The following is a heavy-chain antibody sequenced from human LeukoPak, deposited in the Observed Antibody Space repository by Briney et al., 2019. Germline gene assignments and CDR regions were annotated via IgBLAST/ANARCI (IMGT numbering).Heavy chain of an antibody. CDR1: GFTFSSYG. V-gene: IGHV3-30*02. CDR3: AKEGPGSSTSFDY. J-gene: IGHJ4*02. Sequence: GGSLRLSCAASGFTFSSYGMHWVRQAPGKGLEWVAFIRYDGSNKYYADSVKGRFTISRDNSKNTLYLQMNSLGAEDTAVYYCAKEGPGSSTSFDYWGQGTLVTVSS. CDR2: IRYDGSNK. D-gene: IGHD2-2*01.